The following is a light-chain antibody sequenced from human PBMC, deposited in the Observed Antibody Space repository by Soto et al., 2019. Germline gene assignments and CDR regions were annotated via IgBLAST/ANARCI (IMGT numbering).Light chain of an antibody. J-gene: IGKJ5*01. V-gene: IGKV4-1*01. CDR2: GAS. CDR3: QQHGTSPIT. CDR1: QSVLYSSNNKNH. Sequence: DIVMTQSPDSLAVSLGERATINCKSSQSVLYSSNNKNHLAWHQQKPGQTPRLLVYGASSRATGIPDRFSGSGSGTDFTLTISRLEPEDFAVYYCQQHGTSPITFGQGTRLEI.